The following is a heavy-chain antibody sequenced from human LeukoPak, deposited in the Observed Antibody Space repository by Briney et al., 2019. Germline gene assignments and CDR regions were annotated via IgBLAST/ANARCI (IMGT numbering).Heavy chain of an antibody. D-gene: IGHD3-9*01. CDR1: GYTFTSYF. J-gene: IGHJ2*01. Sequence: ASVKVSCKASGYTFTSYFMHWVRQAPGQGLEWMGKINPSGGSTSFAQNFQGRVTMTRDTSTSTVYMELSSLRSEDTAVYYCARSNYDILTGYYNWYFDLWGRGTLVTVSS. V-gene: IGHV1-46*01. CDR2: INPSGGST. CDR3: ARSNYDILTGYYNWYFDL.